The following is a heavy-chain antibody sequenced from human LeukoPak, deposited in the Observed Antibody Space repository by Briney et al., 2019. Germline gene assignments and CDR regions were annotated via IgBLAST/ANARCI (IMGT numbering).Heavy chain of an antibody. CDR3: VRGWFLSVWSYHWDV. J-gene: IGHJ6*02. CDR1: GFTFSNYW. D-gene: IGHD3-10*01. CDR2: IKEDGSEK. Sequence: PGEYLRLSCVASGFTFSNYWMTWVRQAPGKGLEWVANIKEDGSEKYYVDSVKGRFTISRADAKNSLYLEINSLRVEDTAIYYCVRGWFLSVWSYHWDVWGQGTTVTSP. V-gene: IGHV3-7*01.